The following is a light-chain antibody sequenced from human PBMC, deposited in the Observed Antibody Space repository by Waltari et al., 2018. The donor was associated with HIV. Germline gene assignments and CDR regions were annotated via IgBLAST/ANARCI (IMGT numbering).Light chain of an antibody. V-gene: IGKV1-9*01. CDR3: QQINTYPRT. J-gene: IGKJ1*01. CDR2: LAF. Sequence: DIQLTQSPSFLSASVGDRVTITRRASQGISTHLAWYLQKPGKALKLLIFLAFTLQSGVPSRFSGSGSETEFTHTCNNLQPEDFATYYGQQINTYPRTFGQGTKVEIK. CDR1: QGISTH.